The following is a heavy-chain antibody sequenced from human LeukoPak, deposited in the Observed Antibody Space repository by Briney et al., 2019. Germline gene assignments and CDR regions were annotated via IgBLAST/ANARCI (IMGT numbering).Heavy chain of an antibody. J-gene: IGHJ4*02. D-gene: IGHD5/OR15-5a*01. CDR1: GFTFSNYN. CDR3: VRGHSVYDFLVY. Sequence: GGSLRLSCAASGFTFSNYNMIWVRQAPGKGLEWLSFISGGSTSIQYADSVRGRITISRDTAKNSLFLQINGLRADDSAVYYCVRGHSVYDFLVYWDQGDLVTVSS. CDR2: ISGGSTSI. V-gene: IGHV3-48*01.